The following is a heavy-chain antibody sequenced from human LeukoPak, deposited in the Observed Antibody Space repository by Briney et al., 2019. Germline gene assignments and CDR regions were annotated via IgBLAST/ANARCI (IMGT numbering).Heavy chain of an antibody. V-gene: IGHV4-61*02. D-gene: IGHD2/OR15-2a*01. CDR3: ARIAVPFRLDP. J-gene: IGHJ5*02. CDR1: GGSISSGSYY. CDR2: IYTSGST. Sequence: SETLSLTCTVSGGSISSGSYYWSWIRQPAGKGLEWIGRIYTSGSTNYNPSLKSRVTISVDTSKNQFSLKLSSVTAADTAVYHCARIAVPFRLDPWGQGTLVTVSS.